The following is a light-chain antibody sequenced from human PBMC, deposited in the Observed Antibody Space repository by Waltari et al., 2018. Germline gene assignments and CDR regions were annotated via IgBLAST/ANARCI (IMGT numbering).Light chain of an antibody. V-gene: IGKV1-5*01. CDR3: QQYSGYPFT. CDR1: QNISRW. Sequence: DIHMTQSPSTLSASVGDRVTITCRASQNISRWLSWYQQRPGKAPKLLISDASFLQSGFPSRFSGSGSVTAFTLTISSLHPDDFAIYYCQQYSGYPFTFGPGTKVEIK. CDR2: DAS. J-gene: IGKJ3*01.